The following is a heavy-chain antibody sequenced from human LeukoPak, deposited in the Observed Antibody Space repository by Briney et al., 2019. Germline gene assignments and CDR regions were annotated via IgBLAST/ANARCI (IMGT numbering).Heavy chain of an antibody. CDR2: IGSKAHGGTT. CDR3: TRAGRYCSGGSCYSFY. J-gene: IGHJ4*02. D-gene: IGHD2-15*01. V-gene: IGHV3-49*03. CDR1: GFTFGDYA. Sequence: GGSLRLSCIASGFTFGDYAMSWFRQAPGEGLEWVGFIGSKAHGGTTEYAASVKGRFTISRDDSKSIAYLQMDSLKTEDTAVYYCTRAGRYCSGGSCYSFYWGQGTLVTVSS.